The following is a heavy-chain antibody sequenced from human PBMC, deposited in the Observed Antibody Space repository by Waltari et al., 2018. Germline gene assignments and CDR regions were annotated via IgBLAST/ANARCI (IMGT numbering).Heavy chain of an antibody. V-gene: IGHV4-39*01. CDR2: IYYSGST. CDR1: Y. Sequence: YWGGILQAPGKGLEWIGSIYYSGSTYYNPTLKSRVTISGDTSKNQFSLKLSSVTAADTAVYYCARHWKRNGYRFDPWGQGTLVTVSS. D-gene: IGHD5-12*01. J-gene: IGHJ5*02. CDR3: ARHWKRNGYRFDP.